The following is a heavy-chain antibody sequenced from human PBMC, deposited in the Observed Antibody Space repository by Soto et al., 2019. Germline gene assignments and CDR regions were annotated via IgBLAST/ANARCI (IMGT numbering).Heavy chain of an antibody. J-gene: IGHJ4*02. Sequence: GGSLRLSCAASGFTFGSYTMNWVRQAPGKGLEWISTITGSGDYTFYADSVKGRFTISRDKSKNTLSLQMDSLRDEDTALYYCAKDRGGNSWPTLDCWGQGTLVTVSS. D-gene: IGHD6-13*01. CDR3: AKDRGGNSWPTLDC. CDR2: ITGSGDYT. CDR1: GFTFGSYT. V-gene: IGHV3-23*01.